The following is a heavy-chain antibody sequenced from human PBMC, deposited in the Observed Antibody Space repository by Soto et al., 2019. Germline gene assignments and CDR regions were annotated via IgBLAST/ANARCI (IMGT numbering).Heavy chain of an antibody. CDR1: GYTITSYA. J-gene: IGHJ4*02. CDR3: ARFYYDSSGYPVWFDY. D-gene: IGHD3-22*01. CDR2: INAGNGNT. Sequence: EASVKVSCKASGYTITSYAMHWVRQAPGQRLEWMGWINAGNGNTKYSQKFQGRVTITRDTSASTAYMELSSLRSEDTAVYYCARFYYDSSGYPVWFDYWGQGTLVTVSS. V-gene: IGHV1-3*01.